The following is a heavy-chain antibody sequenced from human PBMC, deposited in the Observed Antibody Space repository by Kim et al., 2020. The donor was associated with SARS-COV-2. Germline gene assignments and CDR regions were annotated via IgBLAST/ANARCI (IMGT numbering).Heavy chain of an antibody. CDR1: GFTFDDYA. D-gene: IGHD3-10*01. CDR2: ISGDGGST. V-gene: IGHV3-43*02. J-gene: IGHJ6*02. Sequence: GGSLRLSCAASGFTFDDYAMHWVRQAPGKGLEWVSLISGDGGSTYYADSVKGRFTISRDNSKNSLYLQMNSLRTEDTALYYCAKDKTLWFGELLTYGMDVWGQGTTVTVSS. CDR3: AKDKTLWFGELLTYGMDV.